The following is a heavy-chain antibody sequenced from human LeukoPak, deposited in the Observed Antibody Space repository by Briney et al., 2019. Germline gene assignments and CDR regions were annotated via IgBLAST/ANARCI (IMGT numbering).Heavy chain of an antibody. V-gene: IGHV1-46*01. CDR2: INPSGGST. CDR3: AREKKAGVVIDY. Sequence: ASVKVSCKASGYTFTGYYMHWVRQAPGQGLEWMGIINPSGGSTSYAQKFQGRVTMTRYMSTSTVYMELSSLRSEDTAVYYCAREKKAGVVIDYWGQGTLVTVSS. J-gene: IGHJ4*02. CDR1: GYTFTGYY. D-gene: IGHD3-3*01.